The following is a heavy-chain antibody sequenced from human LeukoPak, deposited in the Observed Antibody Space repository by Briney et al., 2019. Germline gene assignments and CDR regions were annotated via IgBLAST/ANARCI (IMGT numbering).Heavy chain of an antibody. CDR3: AKDLYDSSGYFFDY. Sequence: GGSLRLSCAASGFTFDDYAMHWVRQAPGKGLEWVSGISWNGGSIGYADSVKGRFTISRDNAKNSLYLQMNSLRAEDTALYYCAKDLYDSSGYFFDYWGQGTLVTVSS. D-gene: IGHD3-22*01. V-gene: IGHV3-9*01. CDR2: ISWNGGSI. J-gene: IGHJ4*02. CDR1: GFTFDDYA.